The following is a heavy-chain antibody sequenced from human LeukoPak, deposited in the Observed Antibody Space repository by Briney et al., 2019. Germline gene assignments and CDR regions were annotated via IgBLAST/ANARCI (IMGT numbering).Heavy chain of an antibody. CDR2: IYYSGST. Sequence: SGPTLVKPSETLSLTCTVSGGSISSYYWSWIRQPPGKGLEWIGYIYYSGSTNYNPSLKSRVTISVDTSKNQFSLKLSSVTAADTAVYYCARGSYCSSTSCYNYYYGMDVWGKGTTVTVSS. D-gene: IGHD2-2*02. CDR3: ARGSYCSSTSCYNYYYGMDV. J-gene: IGHJ6*04. CDR1: GGSISSYY. V-gene: IGHV4-59*01.